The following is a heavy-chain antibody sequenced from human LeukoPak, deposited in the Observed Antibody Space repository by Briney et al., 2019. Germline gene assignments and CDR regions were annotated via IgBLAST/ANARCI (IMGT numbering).Heavy chain of an antibody. CDR1: EFTFSSYG. D-gene: IGHD6-13*01. CDR2: IWYDGSNK. V-gene: IGHV3-33*01. CDR3: ARVVEYSSSWFDY. J-gene: IGHJ4*02. Sequence: GGSLRLSCAASEFTFSSYGMHWVRQAPGKGLEWVAVIWYDGSNKYYADSVKGRFTISRDNSKNTLYLQMNSLRAEDTAVYYCARVVEYSSSWFDYWGQGTLVTVSS.